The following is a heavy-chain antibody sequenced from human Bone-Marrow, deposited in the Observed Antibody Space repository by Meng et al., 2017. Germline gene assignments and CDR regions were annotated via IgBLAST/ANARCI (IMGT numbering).Heavy chain of an antibody. J-gene: IGHJ4*02. D-gene: IGHD7-27*01. CDR2: VYTGGST. V-gene: IGHV3-53*01. CDR1: GFSVSSNY. CDR3: ARGPLGIVVLDY. Sequence: GESLKISCAVSGFSVSSNYMTWVRQAPGKGLEWVSVVYTGGSTYYADSVNGRFTISRDDSKNTLYLQMNSLKVEDTAVYYCARGPLGIVVLDYWGQGTRVTVSS.